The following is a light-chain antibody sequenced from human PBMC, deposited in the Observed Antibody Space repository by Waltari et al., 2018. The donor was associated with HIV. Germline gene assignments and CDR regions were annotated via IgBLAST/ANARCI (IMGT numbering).Light chain of an antibody. CDR2: DNN. Sequence: QSVLTQPPYVSAAPGQKVTMFCSGASANLGSKFASWYKQLPGTAPKLLIYDNNKRPSGIPDRFSGSKSGTSATLGSTGLQTGDEADYYCGTWDSSLSGVVFGGGTKLTVL. J-gene: IGLJ3*02. V-gene: IGLV1-51*01. CDR1: SANLGSKF. CDR3: GTWDSSLSGVV.